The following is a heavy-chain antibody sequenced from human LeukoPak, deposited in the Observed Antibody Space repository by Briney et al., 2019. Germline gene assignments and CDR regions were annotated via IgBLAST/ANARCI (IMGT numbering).Heavy chain of an antibody. J-gene: IGHJ4*02. Sequence: SETLSLTCAVYGGSFSGYYWSWIRQPPGKGLEWIGEINHSGSTNYNPSLKSLVTISVDTSKNQFSLKLSSVTAAETAVYYCAXXXXXXXXXVIRRSYFDYWGQGTLVTVSS. CDR2: INHSGST. V-gene: IGHV4-34*01. D-gene: IGHD3-10*01. CDR3: AXXXXXXXXXVIRRSYFDY. CDR1: GGSFSGYY.